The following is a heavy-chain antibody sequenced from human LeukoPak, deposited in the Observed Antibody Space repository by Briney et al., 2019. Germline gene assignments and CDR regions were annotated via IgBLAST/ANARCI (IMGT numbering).Heavy chain of an antibody. V-gene: IGHV4-39*07. D-gene: IGHD6-6*01. J-gene: IGHJ4*02. Sequence: SETLSLTCIVSGGSISSTNYYWGWIRQPPGKGLECIGSIYYSGRTYYKPSLKSRVTISVDTSKNQFSLKLSSVTAADTAVYYCARIAYSSSTDYWGQGTLVTVSS. CDR1: GGSISSTNYY. CDR2: IYYSGRT. CDR3: ARIAYSSSTDY.